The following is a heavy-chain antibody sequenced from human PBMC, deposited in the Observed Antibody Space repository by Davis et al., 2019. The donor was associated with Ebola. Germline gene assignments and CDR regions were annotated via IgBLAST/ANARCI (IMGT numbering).Heavy chain of an antibody. V-gene: IGHV4-30-4*01. Sequence: PSETLSLTCTVSGVSFSSDDYYWSWIRQPPGKGLEWLGYIYYSGSTFYNPSLKSRITMSVATSKKQFSLKLSSVTAADTAVYYCARGEQTEMILGYYGLDVWGQGTTVTVSS. J-gene: IGHJ6*02. CDR3: ARGEQTEMILGYYGLDV. CDR2: IYYSGST. D-gene: IGHD1-26*01. CDR1: GVSFSSDDYY.